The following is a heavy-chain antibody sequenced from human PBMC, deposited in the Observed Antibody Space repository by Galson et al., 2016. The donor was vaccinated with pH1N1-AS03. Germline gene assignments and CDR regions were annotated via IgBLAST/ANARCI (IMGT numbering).Heavy chain of an antibody. D-gene: IGHD3-10*01. J-gene: IGHJ4*02. Sequence: SETLSLTCSVSGASISSRSYHWVWIRQPPGKGLEWIGIVDYNVGTYYNPSLKSRVTIPADTSNNRFSLKLTSVTAADTAIYYCATYMAGEGGRGYWGPGTRVTVSS. CDR3: ATYMAGEGGRGY. CDR1: GASISSRSYH. V-gene: IGHV4-39*02. CDR2: VDYNVGT.